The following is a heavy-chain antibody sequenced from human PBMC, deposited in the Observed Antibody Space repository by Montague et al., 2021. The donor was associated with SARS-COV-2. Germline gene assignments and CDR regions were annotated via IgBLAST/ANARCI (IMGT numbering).Heavy chain of an antibody. D-gene: IGHD2-15*01. J-gene: IGHJ5*02. Sequence: SETLSLTCSVSGGSINNYFWGWIRQPPGKGLEWVGYIHYTGSTAYNPSLKSRVIISVDTSKTQISLKLSSVSAADTALYYCARAVVGAKTATSESWGQGTLVTVSS. CDR2: IHYTGST. V-gene: IGHV4-59*01. CDR1: GGSINNYF. CDR3: ARAVVGAKTATSES.